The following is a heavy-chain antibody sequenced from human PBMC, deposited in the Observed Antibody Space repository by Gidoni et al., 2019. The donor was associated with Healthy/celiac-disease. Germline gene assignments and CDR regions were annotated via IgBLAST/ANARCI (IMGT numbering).Heavy chain of an antibody. CDR3: ARWDQSDILTGYPYLAAYGMDV. CDR1: GGSISSSNW. Sequence: QVQLQESGPGLVKPSGTLSLTCAVSGGSISSSNWWRWVRQPPGKGLEWIGEIYHSGSTNYNPSLKSLVTISVDKSKNQFSLKLSSVTAADTAVYYCARWDQSDILTGYPYLAAYGMDVWGQGTTVTVSS. J-gene: IGHJ6*02. V-gene: IGHV4-4*02. D-gene: IGHD3-9*01. CDR2: IYHSGST.